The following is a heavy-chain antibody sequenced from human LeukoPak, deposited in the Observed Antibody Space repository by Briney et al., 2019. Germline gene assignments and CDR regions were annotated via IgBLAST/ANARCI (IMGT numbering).Heavy chain of an antibody. D-gene: IGHD6-25*01. CDR3: ARQSTIAAAKIDP. CDR2: INHSGST. V-gene: IGHV4-34*01. J-gene: IGHJ5*02. Sequence: SETLSLTCAVYGGSFSGYYWSWISQPPGKGLEWIGEINHSGSTNYNPSLKSRVTISVDTSKNQFSLKLSSVTAADTAVYYCARQSTIAAAKIDPWGQGSLVTVSS. CDR1: GGSFSGYY.